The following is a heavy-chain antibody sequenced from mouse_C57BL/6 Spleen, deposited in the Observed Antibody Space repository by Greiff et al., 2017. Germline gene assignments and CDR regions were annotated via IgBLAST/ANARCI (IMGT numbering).Heavy chain of an antibody. CDR3: ARSHSNYLGNY. Sequence: VQLKESGPGLVKPSQSLSLTCSVTGYSITSGYYWNWIRQFPGNKLEWMGYISYDGSNNYNPSLKNRISITRDTSKNQFFLKLNSVTTEDTATYYCARSHSNYLGNYWGQGTTLTVSS. CDR1: GYSITSGYY. CDR2: ISYDGSN. D-gene: IGHD2-5*01. J-gene: IGHJ2*01. V-gene: IGHV3-6*01.